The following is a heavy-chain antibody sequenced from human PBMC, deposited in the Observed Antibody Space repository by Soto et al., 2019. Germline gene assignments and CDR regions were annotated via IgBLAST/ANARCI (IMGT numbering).Heavy chain of an antibody. D-gene: IGHD4-4*01. J-gene: IGHJ6*02. CDR2: IYYSGST. CDR1: GGSIRSYY. CDR3: ARDRNSRGDYYYGMDV. Sequence: PSETLSLTCTVSGGSIRSYYCSWIRQPPGKGLEWIGYIYYSGSTNYNPSLKSRVTISVDTSKNQFSLKLSSVTAADTAVYYCARDRNSRGDYYYGMDVWGQGTTVTVSS. V-gene: IGHV4-59*01.